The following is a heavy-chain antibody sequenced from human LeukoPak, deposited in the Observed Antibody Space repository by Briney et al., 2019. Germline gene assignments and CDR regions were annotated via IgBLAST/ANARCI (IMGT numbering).Heavy chain of an antibody. J-gene: IGHJ1*01. Sequence: GGSLRLSCAASGFTFSSYWMHWVRQAPGKGLVWVSRIKSDGSTNYADSVKGRFTISRDNAKNTVSLQMNSLRAEDTGVYYCARAPSEIGGYYPEYFRHWGLGTLVTVSS. CDR3: ARAPSEIGGYYPEYFRH. V-gene: IGHV3-74*01. CDR1: GFTFSSYW. CDR2: IKSDGST. D-gene: IGHD3-22*01.